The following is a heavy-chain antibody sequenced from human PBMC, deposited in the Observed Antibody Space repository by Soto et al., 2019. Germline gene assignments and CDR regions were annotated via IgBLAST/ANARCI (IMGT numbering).Heavy chain of an antibody. CDR3: ARATSITMIVVVTGPNYGMDV. CDR2: INHSGST. D-gene: IGHD3-22*01. Sequence: SETLSLTCAVYGGSFSGYYWSWIRQPPGKGLEWIGEINHSGSTNYNPSLKSRVTISVDTSKNQFSLKLSSVTAADTAVYYCARATSITMIVVVTGPNYGMDVWGQGTTVNVS. CDR1: GGSFSGYY. J-gene: IGHJ6*02. V-gene: IGHV4-34*01.